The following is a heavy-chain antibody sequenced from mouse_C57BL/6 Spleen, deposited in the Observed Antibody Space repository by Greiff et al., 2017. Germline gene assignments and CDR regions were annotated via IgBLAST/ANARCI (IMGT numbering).Heavy chain of an antibody. CDR1: GYTFTSYW. Sequence: QVQLQQPGAELVMPGASVKLSCKASGYTFTSYWMHWVKQRPGQGLEWIGEIDPSDSYTNYNQKFKGKSTLTVDKSSSTAYMQLSSLTSEDSAVYYCARGRIYYGSSLYYFDYWGQGTTLTVSS. V-gene: IGHV1-69*01. D-gene: IGHD1-1*01. J-gene: IGHJ2*01. CDR2: IDPSDSYT. CDR3: ARGRIYYGSSLYYFDY.